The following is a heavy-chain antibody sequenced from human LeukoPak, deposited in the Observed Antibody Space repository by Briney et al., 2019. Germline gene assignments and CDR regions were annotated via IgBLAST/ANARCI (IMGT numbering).Heavy chain of an antibody. CDR1: GFTFSDYY. CDR3: AREGDSSSQLYGFDY. CDR2: ISGSGSTI. Sequence: GGSLRLSCAASGFTFSDYYMSWIRQAPGKGLEWVSYISGSGSTIYYADSVKGRFTISRDNAKNPLYLQMNSLRAEDTAVYYCAREGDSSSQLYGFDYWGQGTLVTVSS. D-gene: IGHD6-13*01. J-gene: IGHJ4*02. V-gene: IGHV3-11*01.